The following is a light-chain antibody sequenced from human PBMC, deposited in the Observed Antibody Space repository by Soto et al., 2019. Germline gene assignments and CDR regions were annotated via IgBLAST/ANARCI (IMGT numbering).Light chain of an antibody. CDR3: QQSYSTPRT. Sequence: DIQMTQSPSSLSASVGDRVTITCRASQRIVSHLNWYQQKPGKAPKLLIYAASSLESGFPSRFSGSGSGTDFTLTISSLQPEDFATYYCQQSYSTPRTFGQGTKLEIK. J-gene: IGKJ2*01. CDR2: AAS. CDR1: QRIVSH. V-gene: IGKV1-39*01.